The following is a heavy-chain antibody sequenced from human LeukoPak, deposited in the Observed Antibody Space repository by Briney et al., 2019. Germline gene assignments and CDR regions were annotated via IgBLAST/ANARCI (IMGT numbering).Heavy chain of an antibody. CDR1: GYSFTSYW. CDR3: ARQAVDYYYGMDV. CDR2: IYPGDSDT. V-gene: IGHV5-51*01. Sequence: GESLKISCKGSGYSFTSYWIGWVRQMPRKGLEWMGIIYPGDSDTRYSPSFQGQVTISADKSISTAYLQWSSLKASDTAMYYCARQAVDYYYGMDVWGQGTTVTVSS. J-gene: IGHJ6*02. D-gene: IGHD6-25*01.